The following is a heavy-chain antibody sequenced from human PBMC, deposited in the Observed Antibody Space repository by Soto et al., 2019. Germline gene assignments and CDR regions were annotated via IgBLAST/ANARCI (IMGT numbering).Heavy chain of an antibody. Sequence: GGSLRLSCVVSGLTFSKVWMSWVRQAPGKGLGWLGRITSQPDGETTDYAAPVKGRLTISRDDSKNTLYLQMSSLKTEDTAVYYCTTDGRSDFWGQGTLVTVSS. CDR1: GLTFSKVW. J-gene: IGHJ4*02. CDR3: TTDGRSDF. V-gene: IGHV3-15*01. CDR2: ITSQPDGETT.